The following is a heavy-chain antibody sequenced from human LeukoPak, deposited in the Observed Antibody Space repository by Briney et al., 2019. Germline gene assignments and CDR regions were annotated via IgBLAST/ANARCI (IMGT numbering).Heavy chain of an antibody. V-gene: IGHV3-21*01. CDR1: GFTFSSYS. D-gene: IGHD4-11*01. CDR2: ISSSSSYI. Sequence: PGGSLRLSCAASGFTFSSYSMNWVRQAPGKGLEWVSSISSSSSYIYYADSVKGRFTISRDNAKNSLYLQMNSLRAEDTAVYYCARSMTTVTPYYYYCMDVWGKGTTVTVSS. CDR3: ARSMTTVTPYYYYCMDV. J-gene: IGHJ6*03.